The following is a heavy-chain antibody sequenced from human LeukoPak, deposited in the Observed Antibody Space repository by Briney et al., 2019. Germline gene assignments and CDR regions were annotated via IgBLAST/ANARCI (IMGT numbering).Heavy chain of an antibody. V-gene: IGHV1-8*03. Sequence: GASVKVSCKASGYTFTTYEIHWVRQATGQRLEWMGWMNPNSGNTAYVQKFQGRLTFTRTTSINTAYMELSSLRSEDTAVYYCARGASRSFDYWGQGTLVTVSS. CDR3: ARGASRSFDY. CDR1: GYTFTTYE. CDR2: MNPNSGNT. J-gene: IGHJ4*02.